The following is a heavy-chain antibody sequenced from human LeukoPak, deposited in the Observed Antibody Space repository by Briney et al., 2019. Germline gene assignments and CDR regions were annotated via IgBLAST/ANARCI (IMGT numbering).Heavy chain of an antibody. J-gene: IGHJ4*02. V-gene: IGHV1-18*04. Sequence: ASVKVSCKASGYTFTSYHMHWVRQAPGQGLEWMGWISGYRDNINYAQKFQGRVTMTIDTSTSTAYMELRSLRSDDTAMYYCARDGMVFAKGDYFDSWGQGTLVTVSS. D-gene: IGHD2-8*01. CDR2: ISGYRDNI. CDR1: GYTFTSYH. CDR3: ARDGMVFAKGDYFDS.